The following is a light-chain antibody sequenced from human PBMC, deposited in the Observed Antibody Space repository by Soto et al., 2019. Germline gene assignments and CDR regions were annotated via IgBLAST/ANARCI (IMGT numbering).Light chain of an antibody. Sequence: DIQMTQSPSTLSASVGDRVTITCRASQSVNSWLAWYQQKPGKAPKLLIYQASTLESGVPPRFSGSGSGTEFPLTISSLQPGDFATYYCQQYNTYSRTLGQGTEVDIK. CDR2: QAS. V-gene: IGKV1-5*03. CDR1: QSVNSW. J-gene: IGKJ1*01. CDR3: QQYNTYSRT.